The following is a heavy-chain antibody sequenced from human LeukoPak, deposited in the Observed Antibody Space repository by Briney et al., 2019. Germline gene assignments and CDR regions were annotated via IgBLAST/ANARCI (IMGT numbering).Heavy chain of an antibody. Sequence: SETLSLTCAVYGGSFSGYYWSWIRQPPGEGLEWIGEINHSGSTNYNPSLKSRVTISVDTSKNQFSLKLSSVTAADTAVYYCARAGGYYYDSSGYYPPKYYYYYYMDVWGKGTTVTVSS. CDR2: INHSGST. J-gene: IGHJ6*03. V-gene: IGHV4-34*01. CDR3: ARAGGYYYDSSGYYPPKYYYYYYMDV. CDR1: GGSFSGYY. D-gene: IGHD3-22*01.